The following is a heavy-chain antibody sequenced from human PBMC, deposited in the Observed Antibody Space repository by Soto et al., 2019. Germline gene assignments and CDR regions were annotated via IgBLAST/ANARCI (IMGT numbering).Heavy chain of an antibody. CDR1: GDSVSSNSAA. CDR2: TYYRSKWYN. Sequence: KQSQTLSLTCAISGDSVSSNSAAWNWIRQSPSRGLEWLGRTYYRSKWYNDYAVSVKSRITINPDTSKNQFSLQLNSVTPEDTAVYYCARGSSSWYDGWFDPWGQGTLVTVSS. V-gene: IGHV6-1*01. D-gene: IGHD6-13*01. J-gene: IGHJ5*02. CDR3: ARGSSSWYDGWFDP.